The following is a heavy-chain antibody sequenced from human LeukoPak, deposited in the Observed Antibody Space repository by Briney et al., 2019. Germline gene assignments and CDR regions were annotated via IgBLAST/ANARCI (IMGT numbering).Heavy chain of an antibody. CDR3: ARDHETYSYGSGSYSPPFDY. J-gene: IGHJ4*02. CDR2: IRYDGSNK. D-gene: IGHD3-10*01. Sequence: GGSLRLSCAASGFTFSSYGMHWVRQAPGKGVEGVAFIRYDGSNKYYADSVKGRFTISRDNSKKTLYMQMNRLRAEETALYYCARDHETYSYGSGSYSPPFDYWGQGTLVTVSS. V-gene: IGHV3-30*02. CDR1: GFTFSSYG.